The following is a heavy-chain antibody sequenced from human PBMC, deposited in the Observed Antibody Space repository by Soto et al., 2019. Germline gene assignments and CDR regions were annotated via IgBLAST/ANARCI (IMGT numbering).Heavy chain of an antibody. V-gene: IGHV3-23*01. CDR2: ISGSGGGT. J-gene: IGHJ3*02. CDR3: ATIYFSATGCTPVALEM. D-gene: IGHD2-15*01. Sequence: EVQLLESGGDLVQPGGSLRLSCAASGFAFSSYAMSWVRQAPGKGLEWVSAISGSGGGTYYADSVKGRFTISRDNSKNTLYLPMSSLRAEYTAVYYCATIYFSATGCTPVALEMWGQGTRVTVSS. CDR1: GFAFSSYA.